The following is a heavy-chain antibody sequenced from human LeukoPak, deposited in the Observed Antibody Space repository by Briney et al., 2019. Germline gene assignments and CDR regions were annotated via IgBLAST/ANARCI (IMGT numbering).Heavy chain of an antibody. CDR1: GFTFSNAW. CDR2: VKSKTDGGTT. Sequence: PGGSLRLSCAASGFTFSNAWMSWVRQAPGKGLEWVGRVKSKTDGGTTDYAAPVKGRFTISRDDSKNTLYLQMNSLKTEDTAVYYCTTDIMNTASYYYYMDVWGKGTTVTVSS. V-gene: IGHV3-15*01. D-gene: IGHD5-18*01. CDR3: TTDIMNTASYYYYMDV. J-gene: IGHJ6*03.